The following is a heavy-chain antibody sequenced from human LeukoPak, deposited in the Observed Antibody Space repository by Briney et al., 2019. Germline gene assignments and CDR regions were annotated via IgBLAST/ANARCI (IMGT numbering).Heavy chain of an antibody. Sequence: GESLMISCKGSGYSFTSYWIGWVRQMPGKGLEWMGIIYPGDSDTRYSPSFQGQVTISADKSISTAYLQWSSLKASDTAMYYCARRVTFGGVIVYFDYWGQGTLVTVSS. CDR3: ARRVTFGGVIVYFDY. J-gene: IGHJ4*02. CDR2: IYPGDSDT. V-gene: IGHV5-51*01. D-gene: IGHD3-16*02. CDR1: GYSFTSYW.